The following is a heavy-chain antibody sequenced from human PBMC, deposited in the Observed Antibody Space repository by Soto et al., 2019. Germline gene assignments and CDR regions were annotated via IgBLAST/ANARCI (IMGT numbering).Heavy chain of an antibody. CDR3: ARVIEQWLSYYHGMDV. V-gene: IGHV3-30-3*01. CDR2: ISYDGSNK. J-gene: IGHJ6*02. D-gene: IGHD6-19*01. CDR1: GFTFSSYA. Sequence: QVQLVESGGGVVQPGRSLRLSCAASGFTFSSYAMHWVRQAPGKGLEWVAVISYDGSNKYYADSVKGRFTISRDNSKNTLYLQMNSLRAEDTAVYYCARVIEQWLSYYHGMDVWGQGTTVTVSS.